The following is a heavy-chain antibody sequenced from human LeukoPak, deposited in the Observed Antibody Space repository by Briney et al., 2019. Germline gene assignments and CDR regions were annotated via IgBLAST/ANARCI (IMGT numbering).Heavy chain of an antibody. D-gene: IGHD6-13*01. CDR2: ISYDGSNK. Sequence: PGGSLRLSCAASGFTFSSYGMHWVRQAPGKGLEWVAVISYDGSNKYYADSEKGRFTISRDNSKNTHYLQMNSLSDEDTAVYYCAKGYARSSSWLDFWGQGTLVTVSS. CDR1: GFTFSSYG. CDR3: AKGYARSSSWLDF. J-gene: IGHJ5*01. V-gene: IGHV3-30*18.